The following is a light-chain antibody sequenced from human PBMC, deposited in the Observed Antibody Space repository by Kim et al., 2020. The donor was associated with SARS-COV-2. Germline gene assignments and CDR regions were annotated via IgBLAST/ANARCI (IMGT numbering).Light chain of an antibody. V-gene: IGKV3-11*01. Sequence: PPGERATLSRRASQSVSSYLAWYQQKPGQAPRLLIYDASNRATGIPARFSGSGSGTDFTLTISSLEPEDFAVYYCQQRSNWPLTFGGGTKVDIK. CDR1: QSVSSY. J-gene: IGKJ4*01. CDR2: DAS. CDR3: QQRSNWPLT.